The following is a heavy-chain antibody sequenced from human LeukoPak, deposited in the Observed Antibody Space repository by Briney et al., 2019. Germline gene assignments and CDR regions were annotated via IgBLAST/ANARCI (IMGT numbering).Heavy chain of an antibody. CDR3: ASRTTVTSYYFDY. J-gene: IGHJ4*02. CDR2: LYVSGST. CDR1: GYSISSGDY. Sequence: SETLSLTCTVSGYSISSGDYWGWIRQPPGKGLGWIGSLYVSGSTYYNPSLKSRVTISVDTSKNQFSLKLSSVTVADTAVYYCASRTTVTSYYFDYWGQGTLVTVSS. D-gene: IGHD4-17*01. V-gene: IGHV4-38-2*02.